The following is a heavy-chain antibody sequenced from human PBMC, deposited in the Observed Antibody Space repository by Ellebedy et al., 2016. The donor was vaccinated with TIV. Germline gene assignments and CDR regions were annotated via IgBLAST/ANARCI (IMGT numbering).Heavy chain of an antibody. V-gene: IGHV3-11*01. CDR2: IGNSGSTI. Sequence: PGGSLRLSCAASGFTFSDYYMSRIRQAPGKGLEWVSYIGNSGSTIYYTDSVKGRFTISRDNAKNSLYLQMNSLRAEDTAVYYCARYYYGSGSYFDYWGQGILVTVSS. J-gene: IGHJ4*02. D-gene: IGHD3-10*01. CDR1: GFTFSDYY. CDR3: ARYYYGSGSYFDY.